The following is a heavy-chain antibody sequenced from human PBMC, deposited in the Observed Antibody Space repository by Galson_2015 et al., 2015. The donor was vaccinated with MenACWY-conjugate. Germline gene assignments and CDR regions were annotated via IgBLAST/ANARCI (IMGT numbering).Heavy chain of an antibody. D-gene: IGHD2-21*02. J-gene: IGHJ6*02. CDR2: IYSGGST. V-gene: IGHV3-66*02. CDR3: AREVVVVTRPKTYYYYGMDV. CDR1: GFTVSSNY. Sequence: SLRLSCAASGFTVSSNYMSWVRQAPGKGLEWVSVIYSGGSTYYADSVKGRFTISRDNSKNTLYLQMNSLRAEDTAVYYCAREVVVVTRPKTYYYYGMDVWGQGTTVTVSS.